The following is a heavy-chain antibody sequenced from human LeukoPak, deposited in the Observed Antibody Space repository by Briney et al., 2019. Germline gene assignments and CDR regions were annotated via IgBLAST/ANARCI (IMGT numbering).Heavy chain of an antibody. CDR3: ARDGGAVADDY. J-gene: IGHJ4*02. CDR1: GSTFTTYW. V-gene: IGHV3-7*01. Sequence: GGSLRLSFAAPGSTFTTYWISWVRKPPGKGLDWVANIKQDGTEKYYVDSVKGRFTISRDNAKNSLYLQMNSLRAEDTAVYYCARDGGAVADDYWGQGTLVTVSS. D-gene: IGHD6-19*01. CDR2: IKQDGTEK.